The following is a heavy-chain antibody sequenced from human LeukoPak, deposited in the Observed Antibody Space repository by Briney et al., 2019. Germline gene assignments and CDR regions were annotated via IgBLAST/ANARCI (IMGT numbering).Heavy chain of an antibody. V-gene: IGHV4-59*01. J-gene: IGHJ4*02. D-gene: IGHD1-1*01. CDR3: ASGGGWNDKFNS. CDR1: GDSISRYY. Sequence: PSETLSLTCTVSGDSISRYYWSWIRQSPGKGLDWIAYIYYSGNTNYNPSLKSRVTISIDTSNSQFSPKLSSVTAADTAVYYCASGGGWNDKFNSWGQGTLVTVSS. CDR2: IYYSGNT.